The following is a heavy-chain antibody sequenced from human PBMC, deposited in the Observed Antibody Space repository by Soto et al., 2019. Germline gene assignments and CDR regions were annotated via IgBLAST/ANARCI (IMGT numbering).Heavy chain of an antibody. CDR2: IYYSGST. CDR1: GGSISSYY. V-gene: IGHV4-59*08. CDR3: AGASTGSYDYYYYGMDV. J-gene: IGHJ6*02. Sequence: SETLSLTCTVSGGSISSYYWSWIRQPPGKGLEWIGYIYYSGSTNYNPSLKSRVTISVDTSKNQFSLKLSSVTAADTAVYYCAGASTGSYDYYYYGMDVWGQGTTVTVSS. D-gene: IGHD1-26*01.